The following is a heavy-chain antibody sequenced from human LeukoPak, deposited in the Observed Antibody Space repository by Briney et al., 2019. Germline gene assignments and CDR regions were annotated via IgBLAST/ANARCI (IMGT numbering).Heavy chain of an antibody. V-gene: IGHV4-61*01. CDR2: IYYSGST. Sequence: AETLSLTCTVSGGSVSSGNYYWSWIRQPPGKGLEWIGYIYYSGSTNYNPSLKSRVTMSVDTSKNQFSLKLTSVTAADTAVYYCARRSGYSPNWFDPWGQGTLVTVSS. D-gene: IGHD3-3*01. J-gene: IGHJ5*02. CDR1: GGSVSSGNYY. CDR3: ARRSGYSPNWFDP.